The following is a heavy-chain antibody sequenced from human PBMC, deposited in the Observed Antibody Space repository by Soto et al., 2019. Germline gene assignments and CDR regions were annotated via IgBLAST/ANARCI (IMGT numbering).Heavy chain of an antibody. CDR2: ISGSGGST. CDR3: AKLQAYSYGPGAYFDY. J-gene: IGHJ4*02. V-gene: IGHV3-23*01. CDR1: GFTFSSYA. Sequence: EVQLLESGGGLVQPGGSLRLSCAASGFTFSSYAMSWVRQAQGKGLEWVSAISGSGGSTDYVDSVKGRFTISRDNSKNTLDLQMISLRAEDTAVYYCAKLQAYSYGPGAYFDYWGQGNLVTVSS. D-gene: IGHD5-18*01.